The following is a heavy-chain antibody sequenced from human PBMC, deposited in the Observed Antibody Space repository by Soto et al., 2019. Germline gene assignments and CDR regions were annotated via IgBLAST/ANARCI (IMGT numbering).Heavy chain of an antibody. V-gene: IGHV1-8*01. CDR1: GYTFTSYD. CDR3: ARGSRSSDI. CDR2: MNPNSGNT. J-gene: IGHJ3*02. Sequence: ASVKVSCKASGYTFTSYDINWVRQATGQGLEWVGWMNPNSGNTGYAQQFQGRVTMTRNTSISTAYMGLSSLRSEDTAVYYCARGSRSSDIWAKGHWSPSPQ.